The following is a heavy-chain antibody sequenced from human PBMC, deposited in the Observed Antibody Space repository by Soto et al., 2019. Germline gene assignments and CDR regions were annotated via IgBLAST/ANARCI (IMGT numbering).Heavy chain of an antibody. J-gene: IGHJ4*02. CDR1: NGSIASDYF. Sequence: PFETLSHSCAVANGSIASDYFWGWIKKPPWKWREWIGSLFHTGTTHYSPSLKSRATIFLDRSKNQFSLKLTSVTAADTAIYYCARDGLRYFDSSGYYSGPPLDFWGQGARVTVPQ. V-gene: IGHV4-38-2*02. CDR2: LFHTGTT. D-gene: IGHD3-22*01. CDR3: ARDGLRYFDSSGYYSGPPLDF.